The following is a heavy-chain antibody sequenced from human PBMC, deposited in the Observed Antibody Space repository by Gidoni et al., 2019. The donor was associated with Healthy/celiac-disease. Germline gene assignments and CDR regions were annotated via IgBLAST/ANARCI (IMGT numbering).Heavy chain of an antibody. D-gene: IGHD1-26*01. Sequence: EVQLVESGGGLVQPGRSLRLSCTASGFTFGDYAMSWVRQAPGKGLEWVGFIRSKAYGGTTEYAASVKGRFTISRDDSKSIAYLQMNSLKTEDTAVYYCTRDQVVGATNNWFDPWGQGTLVTVSS. J-gene: IGHJ5*02. CDR3: TRDQVVGATNNWFDP. CDR1: GFTFGDYA. V-gene: IGHV3-49*04. CDR2: IRSKAYGGTT.